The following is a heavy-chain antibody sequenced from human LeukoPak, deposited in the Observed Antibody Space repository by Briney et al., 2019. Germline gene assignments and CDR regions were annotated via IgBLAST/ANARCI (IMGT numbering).Heavy chain of an antibody. CDR3: AKVPDIVVVPAAGQDY. CDR2: ISGSGGST. D-gene: IGHD2-2*01. V-gene: IGHV3-23*01. CDR1: GFTFSSYA. Sequence: GGSLRLSFAASGFTFSSYAMSWVRQAPGKGLEWVSAISGSGGSTYYADSVKGRFTISRDNSKNTLYLQMNSLRAEDTAVYYCAKVPDIVVVPAAGQDYWGQGTLVTVSS. J-gene: IGHJ4*02.